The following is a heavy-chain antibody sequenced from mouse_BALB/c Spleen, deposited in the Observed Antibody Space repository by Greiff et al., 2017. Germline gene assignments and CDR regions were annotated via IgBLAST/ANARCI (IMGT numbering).Heavy chain of an antibody. J-gene: IGHJ2*01. CDR1: GYSITSDYA. V-gene: IGHV3-2*02. CDR2: ISYSGST. D-gene: IGHD4-1*01. CDR3: ARRGVGRFFDY. Sequence: VQLKESGPGLVKPSQSLSLTCTVTGYSITSDYAWNWIRQFPGNKLEWMGYISYSGSTSYNPSLKSRISITRDTSKNQFFLQLNSVTTEDTATYYCARRGVGRFFDYWGQGTTLTVSS.